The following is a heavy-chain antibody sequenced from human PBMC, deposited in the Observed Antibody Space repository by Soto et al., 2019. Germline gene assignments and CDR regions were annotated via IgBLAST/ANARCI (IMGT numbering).Heavy chain of an antibody. CDR2: IKSDGSTT. CDR3: ARDNREVRFLEWKYTSRDFSHYHTDV. Sequence: GGSLRLSCAASGFTFSSYWMHWVRQPPGKGLEWVSRIKSDGSTTNYADSVKGRFTISRDNAKNTLYLQMNSLRAEDTAVYYCARDNREVRFLEWKYTSRDFSHYHTDVWGQGTTVTVSS. J-gene: IGHJ6*02. V-gene: IGHV3-74*01. D-gene: IGHD3-3*01. CDR1: GFTFSSYW.